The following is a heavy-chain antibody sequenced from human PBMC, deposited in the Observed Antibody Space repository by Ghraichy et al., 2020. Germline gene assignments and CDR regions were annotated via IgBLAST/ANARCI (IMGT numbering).Heavy chain of an antibody. CDR1: GFTFSGYD. V-gene: IGHV3-13*01. Sequence: GGSLRLSCAASGFTFSGYDMHWVRQPPGNGLEWVSYIGKAGDTYYADSVKGRVTNSRENAKNSLYLQMDSLRAGDTAVYYCARDSSGWCLAYWGQGTRVTVSS. CDR3: ARDSSGWCLAY. J-gene: IGHJ4*02. D-gene: IGHD6-19*01. CDR2: IGKAGDT.